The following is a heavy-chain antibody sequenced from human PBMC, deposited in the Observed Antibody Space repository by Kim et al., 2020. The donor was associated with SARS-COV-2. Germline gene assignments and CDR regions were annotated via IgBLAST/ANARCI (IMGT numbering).Heavy chain of an antibody. CDR3: TYYDFWSGPDY. D-gene: IGHD3-3*01. J-gene: IGHJ4*02. V-gene: IGHV3-11*01. CDR1: GFTFSDYY. Sequence: GGSLRLSCAASGFTFSDYYMSWIRQAPGKGLEWVSYISSSGSTIYYADSVKGRFTISRDNAKNSLYLQMNSLRAEDTAVYYCTYYDFWSGPDYWGQGTLVTVSS. CDR2: ISSSGSTI.